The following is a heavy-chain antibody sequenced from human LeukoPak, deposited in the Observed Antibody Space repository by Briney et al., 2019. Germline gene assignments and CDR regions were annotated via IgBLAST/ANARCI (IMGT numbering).Heavy chain of an antibody. J-gene: IGHJ2*01. CDR2: LWFDGSNT. Sequence: GRSLRLSCAASGFTFSSYGMHWVRQAPGKGLEWVADLWFDGSNTYYADSVKGRFTISRDNSKNTLYLQMNSLRAEDTAVYYCAKDPYYYDSSDYLRDVRGYFDLWGRGTLVTVSS. CDR1: GFTFSSYG. D-gene: IGHD3-22*01. V-gene: IGHV3-33*06. CDR3: AKDPYYYDSSDYLRDVRGYFDL.